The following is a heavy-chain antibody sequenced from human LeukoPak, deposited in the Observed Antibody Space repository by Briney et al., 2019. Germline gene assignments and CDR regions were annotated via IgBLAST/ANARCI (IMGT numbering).Heavy chain of an antibody. CDR1: GGSISSSSHY. V-gene: IGHV4-39*01. CDR2: IYKTGST. D-gene: IGHD3-22*01. Sequence: PSETLSLTCTASGGSISSSSHYWGWIRQPPGKGLEWIASIYKTGSTFYNPSLKSRVTISVDTSKNEFSLKLRSVTAADTAVYYCARPQKGYWLFPQFDYWGQGTLVTVSS. CDR3: ARPQKGYWLFPQFDY. J-gene: IGHJ4*02.